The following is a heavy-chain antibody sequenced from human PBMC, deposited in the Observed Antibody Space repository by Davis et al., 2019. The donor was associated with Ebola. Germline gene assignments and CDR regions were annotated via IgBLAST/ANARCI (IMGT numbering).Heavy chain of an antibody. CDR2: FDPEDGET. CDR3: ATLGSITGTLSAFDI. J-gene: IGHJ3*02. V-gene: IGHV1-24*01. Sequence: ASVKVSCKVSGYTLTELSMHWVRQAPGKGLEWMGGFDPEDGETIYAQKFQGRVTMTEDTSTDTAYMELSSLRSEDTAVYYCATLGSITGTLSAFDIWGQGTMVTVSS. CDR1: GYTLTELS. D-gene: IGHD1-20*01.